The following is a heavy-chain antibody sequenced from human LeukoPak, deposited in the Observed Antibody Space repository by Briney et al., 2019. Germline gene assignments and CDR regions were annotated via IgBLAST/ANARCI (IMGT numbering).Heavy chain of an antibody. Sequence: GAPVKVSCKASGGTFSSYAISWVRQAPGQGLEWMGRIIPILGIANYAQKFQGRVTITADKSTSTAYMELSSLRSEDTAVYYCARAGRGFTMVRGVIITASNAFDIWGQGTMVTVSS. CDR1: GGTFSSYA. CDR2: IIPILGIA. D-gene: IGHD3-10*01. CDR3: ARAGRGFTMVRGVIITASNAFDI. V-gene: IGHV1-69*04. J-gene: IGHJ3*02.